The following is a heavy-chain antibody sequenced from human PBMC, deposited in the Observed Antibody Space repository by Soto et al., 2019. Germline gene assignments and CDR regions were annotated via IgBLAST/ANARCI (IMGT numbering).Heavy chain of an antibody. CDR1: GFTFSSYG. J-gene: IGHJ3*02. CDR2: IRSNGGNT. D-gene: IGHD6-13*01. Sequence: GGSLRLSCAASGFTFSSYGMHWVRQAPGKGLECVSAIRSNGGNTYYANSVKGRFTISRDNSKNTLYLQMGSLRAEDMAVYYCARDYSSSWQTDAFDIWGQGTMVTVSS. CDR3: ARDYSSSWQTDAFDI. V-gene: IGHV3-64*01.